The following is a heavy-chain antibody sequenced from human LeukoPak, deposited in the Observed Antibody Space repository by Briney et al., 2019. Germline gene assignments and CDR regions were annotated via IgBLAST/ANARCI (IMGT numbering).Heavy chain of an antibody. D-gene: IGHD5-12*01. J-gene: IGHJ4*02. CDR3: ARDSGQHLGYDWLH. CDR2: IYSSGST. Sequence: PSETLSLTCSVSGGAITTSSSYWGWIRQPPGQGLEYIGSIYSSGSTYYKSSLRSRVTISIDMSKSQFSLKLTSVTTADTAVYYCARDSGQHLGYDWLHWGQGTLVTVSS. CDR1: GGAITTSSSY. V-gene: IGHV4-39*07.